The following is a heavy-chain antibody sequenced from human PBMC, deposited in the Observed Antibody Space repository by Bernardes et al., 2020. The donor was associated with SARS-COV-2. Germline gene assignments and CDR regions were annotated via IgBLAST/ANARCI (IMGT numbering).Heavy chain of an antibody. CDR3: TRDAEIFWSGYRHFDY. CDR1: GFTFGDYA. D-gene: IGHD3-3*01. J-gene: IGHJ4*02. Sequence: GGSLRLSCTASGFTFGDYAMSWFRQAPGKGLEWVGFIRSKAYGGTTEYAASVKGRFTISRDDSKSIAYLQMNSLKTEDTAVYYCTRDAEIFWSGYRHFDYWGQGTLVTVSS. V-gene: IGHV3-49*03. CDR2: IRSKAYGGTT.